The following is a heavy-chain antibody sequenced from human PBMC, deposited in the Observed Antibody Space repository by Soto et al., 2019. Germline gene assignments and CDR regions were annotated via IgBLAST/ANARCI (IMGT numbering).Heavy chain of an antibody. D-gene: IGHD2-15*01. J-gene: IGHJ3*02. Sequence: GGSLRLSCAASGFTFSSYGMRWVRQAPGKGLEWVAVILYDGSNKYYADSVKGRFTISRDNSKNTLYLQMNSLRAEDTAVYYCAKDSGWAGSGVSYYDIWGQGTMVTVSS. CDR1: GFTFSSYG. CDR2: ILYDGSNK. CDR3: AKDSGWAGSGVSYYDI. V-gene: IGHV3-30*18.